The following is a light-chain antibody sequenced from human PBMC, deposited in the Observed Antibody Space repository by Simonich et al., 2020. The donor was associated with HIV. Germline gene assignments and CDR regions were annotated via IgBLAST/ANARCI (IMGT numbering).Light chain of an antibody. V-gene: IGKV3-15*01. J-gene: IGKJ4*01. CDR1: QSVSSN. CDR3: QQRSNWPPT. CDR2: GAS. Sequence: EIVRTQSPATLSVSPGERVTLSCRASQSVSSNLAWYQQKPGQAPRLLIYGASTRATCIPARFSGSGSGTEFTLTINSMQSEDFAVYYCQQRSNWPPTFGGGTKVEIK.